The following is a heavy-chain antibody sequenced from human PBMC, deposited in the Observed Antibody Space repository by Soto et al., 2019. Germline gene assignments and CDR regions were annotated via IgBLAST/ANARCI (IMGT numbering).Heavy chain of an antibody. V-gene: IGHV1-58*01. J-gene: IGHJ4*02. CDR1: GFTFSSSA. D-gene: IGHD3-3*01. Sequence: SVKVSCKASGFTFSSSAVQWVRQARGQRLEWIGWIVVGGGNTNYAQKFQERVTITRDMSTSTAYMELTSLRSEDTAVYYCAADNDFWSGHYSFDYWGQGALVT. CDR2: IVVGGGNT. CDR3: AADNDFWSGHYSFDY.